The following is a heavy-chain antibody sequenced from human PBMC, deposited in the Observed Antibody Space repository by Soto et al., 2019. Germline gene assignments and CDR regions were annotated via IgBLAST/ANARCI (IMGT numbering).Heavy chain of an antibody. CDR3: ARGVVPRPIWLFKWFDP. J-gene: IGHJ5*02. D-gene: IGHD2-2*01. CDR1: GGSISSGGYS. V-gene: IGHV4-30-2*01. CDR2: IYHSGST. Sequence: PSETLSLTCAVSGGSISSGGYSWSWIRQPPGKGLEWIGYIYHSGSTFYNPSLKSRVTISIDKSKNQFSLKLGSVTAADTAVYYCARGVVPRPIWLFKWFDPWGQVTLVTVSS.